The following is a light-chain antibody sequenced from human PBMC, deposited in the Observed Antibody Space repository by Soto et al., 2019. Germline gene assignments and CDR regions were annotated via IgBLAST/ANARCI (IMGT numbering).Light chain of an antibody. CDR3: HQYDSGWT. CDR2: GAT. CDR1: QSISGTF. Sequence: EIVLTQSPGTLSLSPGERATLSCRASQSISGTFLAWYQHKPGQAPRVLIYGATRRATGIPDRFSGSGSGRDFTLTISRLEPEDFALYYCHQYDSGWTFGQGTKVEMK. V-gene: IGKV3-20*01. J-gene: IGKJ1*01.